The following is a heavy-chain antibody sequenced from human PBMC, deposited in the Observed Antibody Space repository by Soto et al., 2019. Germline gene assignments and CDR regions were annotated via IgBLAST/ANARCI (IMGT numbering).Heavy chain of an antibody. CDR2: IIPIFGTA. D-gene: IGHD2-21*02. CDR1: GGTFSSYA. CDR3: ARSGNGDDGPSYYFDY. Sequence: SVKVSCKASGGTFSSYAISWVRQAPGQGLEWMGGIIPIFGTANYAQKFQGRVTITADESTSTAYMELSSLRSEDTAVYYCARSGNGDDGPSYYFDYWGQGTLVTVSS. J-gene: IGHJ4*02. V-gene: IGHV1-69*13.